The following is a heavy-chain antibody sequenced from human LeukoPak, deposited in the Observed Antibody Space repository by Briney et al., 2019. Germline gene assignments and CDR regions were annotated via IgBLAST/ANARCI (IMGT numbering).Heavy chain of an antibody. J-gene: IGHJ5*02. CDR1: GGSISSSSYY. Sequence: SETLSLTCTVSGGSISSSSYYWGWLRQPPGKGLEWIGSIYYSGSTYYNPSLKSRVTISVDTSKNQFSLKLSSVTAADTAVYYCARERLAGNEGWFDPWGQGTLVTVSS. CDR3: ARERLAGNEGWFDP. CDR2: IYYSGST. D-gene: IGHD6-19*01. V-gene: IGHV4-39*02.